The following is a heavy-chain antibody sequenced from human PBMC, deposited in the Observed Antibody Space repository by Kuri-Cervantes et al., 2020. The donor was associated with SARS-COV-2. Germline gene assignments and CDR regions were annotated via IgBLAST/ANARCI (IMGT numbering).Heavy chain of an antibody. Sequence: LSLTCAASGFTFSSYAMHWVRQAPGKGLEWVAVISYDGSNKYYADSVKGRFTISRDNSKNTLYLQMNSLRAEDTAVYYCAREDWGTDAFDIWGQGTKVTVSS. J-gene: IGHJ3*02. D-gene: IGHD3-16*01. CDR3: AREDWGTDAFDI. CDR2: ISYDGSNK. V-gene: IGHV3-30-3*01. CDR1: GFTFSSYA.